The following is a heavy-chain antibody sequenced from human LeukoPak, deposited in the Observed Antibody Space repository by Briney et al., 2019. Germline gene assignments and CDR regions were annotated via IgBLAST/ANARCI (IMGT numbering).Heavy chain of an antibody. CDR3: AKESQLSYAGTFYIDY. CDR2: IRYDGSTE. J-gene: IGHJ4*02. Sequence: GGSLRLSCAASGFTVSSNYMNWVRQAPGKGLEWVAFIRYDGSTEHYIESVKGRFTISRDNSRDTVYLQMNTLRVEDTAVYYCAKESQLSYAGTFYIDYWGQGTLVTVSS. CDR1: GFTVSSNY. D-gene: IGHD3-16*01. V-gene: IGHV3-30*02.